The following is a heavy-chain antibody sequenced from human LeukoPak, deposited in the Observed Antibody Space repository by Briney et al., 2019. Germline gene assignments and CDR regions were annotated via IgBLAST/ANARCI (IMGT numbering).Heavy chain of an antibody. Sequence: GASVKVSCKASGYTFTGYYMHWVRQAPGQGLEWMGWINPNSGGTNYAQKFQGRVTMTRDTSISTAYMELSRLRSDDTAVYYCARVDNVLLWWGPFDYWGQGTLVTVSS. D-gene: IGHD3-10*01. V-gene: IGHV1-2*02. J-gene: IGHJ4*02. CDR3: ARVDNVLLWWGPFDY. CDR1: GYTFTGYY. CDR2: INPNSGGT.